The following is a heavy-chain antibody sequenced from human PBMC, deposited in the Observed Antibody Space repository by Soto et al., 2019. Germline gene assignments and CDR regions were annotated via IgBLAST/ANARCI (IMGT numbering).Heavy chain of an antibody. Sequence: QVQLVESGGGVVQPGRSLRLSCAASGFTFSSYGMHWVRQAPGKGLEWVAVISYDGSKEYYADSVKGRFTISRDNSKNTLYLQMNSLRDEDTAVYHCARGYTSGYPSNWFDPWGQGTLVTVSS. V-gene: IGHV3-30*19. D-gene: IGHD3-3*01. CDR3: ARGYTSGYPSNWFDP. J-gene: IGHJ5*02. CDR2: ISYDGSKE. CDR1: GFTFSSYG.